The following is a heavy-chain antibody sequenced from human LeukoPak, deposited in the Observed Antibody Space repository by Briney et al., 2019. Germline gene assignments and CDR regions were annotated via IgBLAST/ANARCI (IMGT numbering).Heavy chain of an antibody. CDR1: GFTFSSYS. D-gene: IGHD3-22*01. CDR3: ARVRVVRSGSSGYSDY. Sequence: PGGSLRLSCAASGFTFSSYSMNWVRQAPGKGLEWVSYISSSSSTIYYADSVKGRFTISRDNAKNSLYLQMNSLRAEDTAVYYCARVRVVRSGSSGYSDYWGQGTLVTVSS. V-gene: IGHV3-48*01. J-gene: IGHJ4*02. CDR2: ISSSSSTI.